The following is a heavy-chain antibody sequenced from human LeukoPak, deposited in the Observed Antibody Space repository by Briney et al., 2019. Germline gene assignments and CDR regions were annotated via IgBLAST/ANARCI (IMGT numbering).Heavy chain of an antibody. Sequence: GGSLRLSCAASGFTFSSYWMSWVRQTPGKGLEWVANIKQDGSEKYYVDSVKGRFTISRDNAKNSLYLQMNSLRAEDTAVYYCARRGSVETPMSNWEWWYWGQGTLVTVSS. CDR1: GFTFSSYW. J-gene: IGHJ4*02. V-gene: IGHV3-7*05. CDR2: IKQDGSEK. D-gene: IGHD5-18*01. CDR3: ARRGSVETPMSNWEWWY.